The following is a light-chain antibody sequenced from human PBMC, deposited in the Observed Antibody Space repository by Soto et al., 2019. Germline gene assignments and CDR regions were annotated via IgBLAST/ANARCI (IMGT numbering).Light chain of an antibody. Sequence: DIQMTHSPSSLSASVGDRVTITPRASQSISSYLNWYQQKPGKAPKLLIYAASSLQSGVPSRFSGSGSGTDFTLTISSLQPEDFATYYCQQSYNSPPWTFGQGTKVDIK. CDR2: AAS. CDR1: QSISSY. CDR3: QQSYNSPPWT. V-gene: IGKV1-39*01. J-gene: IGKJ1*01.